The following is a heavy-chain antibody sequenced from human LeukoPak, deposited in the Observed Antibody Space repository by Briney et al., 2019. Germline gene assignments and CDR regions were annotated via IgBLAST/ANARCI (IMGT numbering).Heavy chain of an antibody. V-gene: IGHV4-39*07. Sequence: PSETLSLTCTVSGGSISSSSYYWGWIRQPPGKGLEWIGSIYYSGSTYYNPSLKSRVTISVDTSKNQFSLKLSSVTAADTAVYYCARDVGYCSSTSCYPWFDPWGQGTLVTVSS. CDR1: GGSISSSSYY. CDR2: IYYSGST. D-gene: IGHD2-2*01. CDR3: ARDVGYCSSTSCYPWFDP. J-gene: IGHJ5*02.